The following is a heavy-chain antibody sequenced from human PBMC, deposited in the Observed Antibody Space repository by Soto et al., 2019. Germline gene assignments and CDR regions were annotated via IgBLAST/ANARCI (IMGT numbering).Heavy chain of an antibody. V-gene: IGHV3-7*03. CDR1: VFTLSNYW. J-gene: IGHJ4*02. CDR2: INKDGSQK. CDR3: VRELGLAY. Sequence: GWSLRPSCSASVFTLSNYWMTWVRQAPGKGLEWVANINKDGSQKNYVDSVKGRFTIARDNGQNSLSLQINSLRVEDTAVYYCVRELGLAYWGQGALVTVSS. D-gene: IGHD7-27*01.